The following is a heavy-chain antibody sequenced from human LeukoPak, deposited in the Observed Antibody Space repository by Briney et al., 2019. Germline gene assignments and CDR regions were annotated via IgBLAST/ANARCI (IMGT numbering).Heavy chain of an antibody. D-gene: IGHD2-21*02. CDR3: VREDTPATANY. J-gene: IGHJ4*02. CDR1: GVNFANHA. V-gene: IGHV3-23*01. Sequence: GGSLRLSCAASGVNFANHAMSWVRQTLGKGLEWVSAISGGGDITYYADSVTGRFTISRDNSKDTLFLQMHSLRPGDTAVYYCVREDTPATANYWGQGTLVTISS. CDR2: ISGGGDIT.